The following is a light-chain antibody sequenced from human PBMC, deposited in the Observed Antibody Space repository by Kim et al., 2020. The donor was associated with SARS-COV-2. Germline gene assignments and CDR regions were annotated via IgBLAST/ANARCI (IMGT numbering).Light chain of an antibody. V-gene: IGKV3-20*01. CDR1: QSVSSSY. J-gene: IGKJ2*01. CDR2: ATS. Sequence: LSPGQRATLSCRASQSVSSSYLAWYQQKPGQAPRLLIYATSTSATGIPDRFSGSGSGTDFTLTISRLEPEDFAVYYCQQYGDSSYTFGQGTKLEI. CDR3: QQYGDSSYT.